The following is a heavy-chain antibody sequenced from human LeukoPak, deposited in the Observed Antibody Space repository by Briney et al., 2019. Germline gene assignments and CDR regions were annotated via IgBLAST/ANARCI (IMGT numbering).Heavy chain of an antibody. V-gene: IGHV4-34*01. CDR1: GGSFSGYY. Sequence: SETLSLTCAVYGGSFSGYYWSWIRQPPGKGLEWIGEINHSGSTNYNPSLKSRVTISVDTSKNQFSLKLSSETAADTAVYYCASPVNWFDPWGQGTLVTVSS. CDR3: ASPVNWFDP. CDR2: INHSGST. J-gene: IGHJ5*02.